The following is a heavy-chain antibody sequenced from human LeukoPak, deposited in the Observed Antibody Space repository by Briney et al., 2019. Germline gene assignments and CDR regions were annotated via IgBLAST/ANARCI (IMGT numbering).Heavy chain of an antibody. CDR1: GDSVSSNSAA. D-gene: IGHD6-13*01. CDR3: ARVYNISWYYYFGD. J-gene: IGHJ4*02. CDR2: TYYRSKWYY. Sequence: SQTLSLTCARSGDSVSSNSAAWSWIRQSPSRGLEWLGRTYYRSKWYYDYAVSVKSRITINPDTSKNQFSLQLNSVTPEDTAMYYCARVYNISWYYYFGDWGQGTLVTVSS. V-gene: IGHV6-1*01.